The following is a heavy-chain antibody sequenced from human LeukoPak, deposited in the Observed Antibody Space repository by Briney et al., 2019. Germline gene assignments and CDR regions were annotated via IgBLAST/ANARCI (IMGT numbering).Heavy chain of an antibody. D-gene: IGHD5-12*01. CDR1: GYIFTDYY. CDR3: ARGDVVATNYHDY. Sequence: ASVKVSCKASGYIFTDYYVHWVRQAPGQGLEWMGWLNPNSGGTNYAQKFQGRVTMTRDTPINTAYMELSRLRSDDTALYYCARGDVVATNYHDYWGQGTLVTVSS. V-gene: IGHV1-2*02. CDR2: LNPNSGGT. J-gene: IGHJ4*02.